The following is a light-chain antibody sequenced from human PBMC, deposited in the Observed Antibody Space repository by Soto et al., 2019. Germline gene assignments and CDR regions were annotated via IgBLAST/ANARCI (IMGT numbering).Light chain of an antibody. CDR2: DAN. V-gene: IGLV2-14*01. J-gene: IGLJ2*01. CDR3: SSYTSSSTPRVV. CDR1: SSDVGDYNY. Sequence: QSALTQPASVSGSPGQSITIACTGTSSDVGDYNYFSWYQQHPGKAPKLMIYDANNRPSGVSNRFTGSKSGNTASLTISGLQAEDEADYYCSSYTSSSTPRVVFGGGTKLTVL.